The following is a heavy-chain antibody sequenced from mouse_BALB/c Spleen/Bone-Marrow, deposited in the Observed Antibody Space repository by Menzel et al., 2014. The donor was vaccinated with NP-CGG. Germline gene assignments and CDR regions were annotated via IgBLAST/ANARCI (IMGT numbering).Heavy chain of an antibody. J-gene: IGHJ3*01. V-gene: IGHV2-5-1*01. D-gene: IGHD2-2*01. CDR1: GFSLTSYG. CDR2: IRRGGSA. Sequence: VMLVESGPSLVQPSQSLSITCTVSGFSLTSYGVHWVRQSPGKGLEWLGVIRRGGSADYNAAFMSRLSITKDNSKSQVFFKMNSLQADDTAIYYCAKMGLRSWFAYWGQGTLVTVSA. CDR3: AKMGLRSWFAY.